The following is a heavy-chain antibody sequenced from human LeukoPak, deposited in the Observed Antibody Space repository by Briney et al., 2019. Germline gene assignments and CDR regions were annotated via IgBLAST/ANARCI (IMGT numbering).Heavy chain of an antibody. CDR3: ARERTTIVSGTTIGAY. J-gene: IGHJ4*02. V-gene: IGHV3-11*04. D-gene: IGHD2/OR15-2a*01. Sequence: GGSLRLSCAASGFTFSDYYMSWIRQAPGKGLEWISYITGSGDTIYYADSVKGRFTISRDNAKNSLFLQMNSLTADDTAVYYCARERTTIVSGTTIGAYWGQGTLVTVSS. CDR1: GFTFSDYY. CDR2: ITGSGDTI.